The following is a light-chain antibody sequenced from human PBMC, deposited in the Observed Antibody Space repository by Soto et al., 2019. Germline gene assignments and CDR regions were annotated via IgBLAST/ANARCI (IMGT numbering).Light chain of an antibody. V-gene: IGLV2-14*01. CDR2: DVS. J-gene: IGLJ2*01. CDR1: SSDVGGYNY. CDR3: GSYTSSTTLV. Sequence: QSALTQPASVSGSPGQSITISCTGTSSDVGGYNYVSWYQQHPGKAPKLMIYDVSNRPSGVSSRLSGSKSGNTASLTISGLQPEDEADYYCGSYTSSTTLVFGGGTKLTVL.